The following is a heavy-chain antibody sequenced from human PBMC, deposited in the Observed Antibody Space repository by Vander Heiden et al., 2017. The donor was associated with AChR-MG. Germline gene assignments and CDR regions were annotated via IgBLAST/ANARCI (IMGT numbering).Heavy chain of an antibody. D-gene: IGHD3-10*01. V-gene: IGHV1-69*06. CDR2: IIPIFGTA. Sequence: QVQLVQSGAEVKKPGSSVKVSCKASGGTFSSYAISWVRQAPGQGLEWMGGIIPIFGTANYAQKFQGRVTITADKSTSTAYMELSSLRSEDTAVYYCARGGPRVWFGGDNWFDPWGQGNLVTVSS. J-gene: IGHJ5*02. CDR1: GGTFSSYA. CDR3: ARGGPRVWFGGDNWFDP.